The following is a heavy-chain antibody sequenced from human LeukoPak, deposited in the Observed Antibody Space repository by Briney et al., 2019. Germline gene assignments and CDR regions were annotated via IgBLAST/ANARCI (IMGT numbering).Heavy chain of an antibody. CDR3: ARDLPYYYDSSGYSPDY. D-gene: IGHD3-22*01. J-gene: IGHJ4*02. CDR2: ISSSSNAI. CDR1: GFTFSSYT. V-gene: IGHV3-48*01. Sequence: PGGSLRLSCAASGFTFSSYTMHWVRQAPGKGLEWVSYISSSSNAIYYADSVKGRFTSSRDNSKNTLYLQMNSLRAEDTAVYYCARDLPYYYDSSGYSPDYWGQGTLVTVSS.